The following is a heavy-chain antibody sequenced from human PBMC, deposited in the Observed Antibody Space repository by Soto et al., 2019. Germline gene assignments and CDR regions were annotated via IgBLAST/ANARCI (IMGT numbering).Heavy chain of an antibody. CDR1: GFTFRTYG. Sequence: PGGSLRLSCAGSGFTFRTYGMHWVRQAPGKGLEWVAVISYDGIIKYYVDSVKGRFTISRDNSKNTLYLQMNSLRAEDTAVYYCAKDSYDILTGYHDYWGQGTLVTVSS. D-gene: IGHD3-9*01. CDR2: ISYDGIIK. V-gene: IGHV3-30*18. J-gene: IGHJ4*02. CDR3: AKDSYDILTGYHDY.